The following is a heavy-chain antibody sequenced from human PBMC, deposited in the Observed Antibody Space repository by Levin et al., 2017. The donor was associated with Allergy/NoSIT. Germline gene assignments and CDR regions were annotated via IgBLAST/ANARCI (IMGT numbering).Heavy chain of an antibody. CDR3: ARVVSNYGDFDVWYFDL. Sequence: GESLKISCKASGYTFTSYGISWVRQAPGQGLEWMGWISAYNGNTNYAQKLQGRVTMTTDTSTSTAYMELRSLRSDDTAVYYCARVVSNYGDFDVWYFDLWGRGTLVTVSS. J-gene: IGHJ2*01. D-gene: IGHD4-17*01. CDR1: GYTFTSYG. CDR2: ISAYNGNT. V-gene: IGHV1-18*01.